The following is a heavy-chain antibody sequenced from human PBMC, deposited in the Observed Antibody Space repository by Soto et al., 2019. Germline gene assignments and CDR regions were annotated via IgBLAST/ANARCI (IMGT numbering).Heavy chain of an antibody. J-gene: IGHJ3*02. V-gene: IGHV1-18*01. CDR2: ISAYNGNT. D-gene: IGHD3-9*01. Sequence: ASVKVSCKASGYTFTSYGISWVRQAPGQGLEWMGWISAYNGNTNYAQKLQGRVTMTTDTSTSTAYMELRSLRSDDTAVYYCARDYDILTGYFAPDAFDIWGQGTMVTV. CDR1: GYTFTSYG. CDR3: ARDYDILTGYFAPDAFDI.